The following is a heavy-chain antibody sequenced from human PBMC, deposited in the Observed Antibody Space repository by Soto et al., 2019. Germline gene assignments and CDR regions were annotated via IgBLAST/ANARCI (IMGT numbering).Heavy chain of an antibody. Sequence: PSETLSLTCTVSGVSVNSYYWSWIRQPAGKGLEWIGRFYTSGNTNYNPSLKRLATMSLDTNKYQFSLKLSSVTAAAAVVYFCAGDSTGWFGSWGQGTLVTVSS. CDR2: FYTSGNT. CDR1: GVSVNSYY. CDR3: AGDSTGWFGS. J-gene: IGHJ5*01. V-gene: IGHV4-4*07. D-gene: IGHD7-27*01.